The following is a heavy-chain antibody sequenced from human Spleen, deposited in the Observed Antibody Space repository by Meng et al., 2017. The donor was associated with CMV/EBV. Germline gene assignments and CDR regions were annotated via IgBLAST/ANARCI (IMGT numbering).Heavy chain of an antibody. J-gene: IGHJ5*02. CDR3: AGIVARTFWFDP. Sequence: CKASGYTFTSYGISWVRQAPGQGLEWMGWISAYNGNTKNAQKLQGRVTMTTDTSTSTANMELSSVTAADTAVYYCAGIVARTFWFDPWGQGTLVTVSS. D-gene: IGHD6-19*01. CDR1: GYTFTSYG. CDR2: ISAYNGNT. V-gene: IGHV1-18*01.